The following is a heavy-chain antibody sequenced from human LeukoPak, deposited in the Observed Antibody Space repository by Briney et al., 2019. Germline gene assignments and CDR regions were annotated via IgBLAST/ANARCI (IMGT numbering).Heavy chain of an antibody. CDR3: ANGEPKNY. Sequence: SGGSLRLSCAASGFTFSSYGMHWVRQAPGKGLEWVAVISYDGRNKYYADSVKGRFTISRDNSKSTLHLQMNSLRAEDTAVYYCANGEPKNYWGPGPLVTVSS. D-gene: IGHD3-10*01. J-gene: IGHJ4*02. V-gene: IGHV3-30*18. CDR1: GFTFSSYG. CDR2: ISYDGRNK.